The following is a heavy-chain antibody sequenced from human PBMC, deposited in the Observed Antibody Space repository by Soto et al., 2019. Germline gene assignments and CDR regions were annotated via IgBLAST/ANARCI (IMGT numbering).Heavy chain of an antibody. CDR3: ARHRTGVAATEWFDP. Sequence: SETLSLTCTVSGGSISSSSYYWGWIRQPPGKGLEWIGSIYYSGSTYYNPSLKSRVTISVDTSKNQFSLKLSSVTAADTAVYYCARHRTGVAATEWFDPWGQGTLVTVSS. CDR2: IYYSGST. J-gene: IGHJ5*02. CDR1: GGSISSSSYY. V-gene: IGHV4-39*01. D-gene: IGHD2-15*01.